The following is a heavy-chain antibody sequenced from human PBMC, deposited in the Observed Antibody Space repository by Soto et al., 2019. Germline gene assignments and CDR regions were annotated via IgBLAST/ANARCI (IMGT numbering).Heavy chain of an antibody. CDR1: GYTFTTHA. Sequence: QVQLVQSGTEVKEPGASVKLSCKASGYTFTTHAVHWVRQAPGQRLEWMGWINGGSGNTKYSQNFQGRDTITPDTSANTAYMDLSNLKSEDTAVYNGKKGGRAGNSLDSWGQRTLVTVSS. V-gene: IGHV1-3*01. D-gene: IGHD1-7*01. CDR3: KKGGRAGNSLDS. J-gene: IGHJ4*02. CDR2: INGGSGNT.